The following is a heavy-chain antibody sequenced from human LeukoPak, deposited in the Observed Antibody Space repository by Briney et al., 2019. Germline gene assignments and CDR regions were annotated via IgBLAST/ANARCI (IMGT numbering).Heavy chain of an antibody. D-gene: IGHD6-6*01. CDR2: INSDGSDT. V-gene: IGHV3-74*01. CDR3: ARATTSSAFDN. Sequence: GGSLRLSCAASGFTFSSYWMHWVRQGPGKGLVWVSRINSDGSDTSYADSVKGRFTISRDNAKNTLYLQVNSLRVEDTAVYYCARATTSSAFDNWGQGTLVIVSS. J-gene: IGHJ4*02. CDR1: GFTFSSYW.